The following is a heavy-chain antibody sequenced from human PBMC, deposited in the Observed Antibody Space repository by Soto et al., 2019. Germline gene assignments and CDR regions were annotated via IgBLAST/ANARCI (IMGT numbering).Heavy chain of an antibody. CDR1: GFTFSSYS. CDR3: ARPEYSSSSYGMDV. D-gene: IGHD6-6*01. V-gene: IGHV3-48*02. Sequence: PGGSLRLSCAASGFTFSSYSMNWVRQAPGKGLEWVSYISSSSSTIYYADSVKGRFTISRDNAKNSLYLQMNSLRDEDTAVYYCARPEYSSSSYGMDVWGQGTTVTVPS. CDR2: ISSSSSTI. J-gene: IGHJ6*02.